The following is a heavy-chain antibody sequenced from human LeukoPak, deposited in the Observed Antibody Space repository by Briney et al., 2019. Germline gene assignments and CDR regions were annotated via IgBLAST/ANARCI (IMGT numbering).Heavy chain of an antibody. CDR1: GFTLSSHW. CDR2: INRDGSST. Sequence: GGSLRLSCAASGFTLSSHWMYWVRQVPGKGLVWVSVINRDGSSTSYADFEKGRFTISRDNAKNTLYLQMNGLRADDTAVYYCARDYSYSSSFFDSWGQGTLVTVSS. V-gene: IGHV3-74*01. D-gene: IGHD5-18*01. J-gene: IGHJ4*02. CDR3: ARDYSYSSSFFDS.